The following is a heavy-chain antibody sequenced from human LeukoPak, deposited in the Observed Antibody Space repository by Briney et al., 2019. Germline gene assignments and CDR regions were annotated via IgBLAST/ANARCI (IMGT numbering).Heavy chain of an antibody. CDR1: GYTLTELS. Sequence: GASVKVSCKVSGYTLTELSMHGVRQAPGKGLEWVGGFDPEDGETIYAQKFQGRATMTEDTPTGKAYMELTSLRSEARAVYYCATGLGWAGQGNWFDPWGQGTLVTVSS. D-gene: IGHD6-19*01. CDR2: FDPEDGET. V-gene: IGHV1-24*01. CDR3: ATGLGWAGQGNWFDP. J-gene: IGHJ5*02.